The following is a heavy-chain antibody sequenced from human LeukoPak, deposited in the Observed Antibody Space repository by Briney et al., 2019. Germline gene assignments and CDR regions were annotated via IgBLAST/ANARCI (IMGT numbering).Heavy chain of an antibody. D-gene: IGHD2-2*02. CDR2: IKQDGGEK. CDR1: GFTFSNYW. V-gene: IGHV3-7*01. Sequence: GGSLRLSCAASGFTFSNYWMSWVRQAPGKGLEWVANIKQDGGEKYYVDSVKGRFTISRDNAKNSLYLQMNSLRAEDTAVYYCAFPSRGCGSTSCYIGRGWGYFDYWGQGTLVTVSS. J-gene: IGHJ4*02. CDR3: AFPSRGCGSTSCYIGRGWGYFDY.